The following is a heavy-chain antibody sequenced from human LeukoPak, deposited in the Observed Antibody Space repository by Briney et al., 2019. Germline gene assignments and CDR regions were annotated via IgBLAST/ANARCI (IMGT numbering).Heavy chain of an antibody. D-gene: IGHD2-15*01. CDR2: IYTSGST. J-gene: IGHJ4*02. CDR3: AREASPSGCSGGSCYDRIFDC. Sequence: SETLSLTCTVSGGSISSYYRSWIRQPARKGLEWIGRIYTSGSTNYNPSLKSRVTMSVDTSKNQFSLKLSSVTAAATTVHYCAREASPSGCSGGSCYDRIFDCCGQGTLVTVSS. V-gene: IGHV4-4*07. CDR1: GGSISSYY.